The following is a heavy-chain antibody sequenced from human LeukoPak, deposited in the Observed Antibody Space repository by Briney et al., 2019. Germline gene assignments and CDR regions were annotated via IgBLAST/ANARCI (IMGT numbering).Heavy chain of an antibody. CDR2: IYYSGST. CDR3: AREGVAVADPNWFDP. D-gene: IGHD6-19*01. CDR1: GGSISSYY. Sequence: SETLSLTCTVSGGSISSYYWSWIRQPPGKGLEWIGYIYYSGSTNYNPSLKSRATISVDTSKNQFSLKLSSVTAADTAVYYCAREGVAVADPNWFDPWGQGTLVTVSS. V-gene: IGHV4-59*01. J-gene: IGHJ5*02.